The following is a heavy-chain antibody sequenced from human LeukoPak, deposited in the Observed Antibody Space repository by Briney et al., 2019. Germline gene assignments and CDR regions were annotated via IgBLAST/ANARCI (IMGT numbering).Heavy chain of an antibody. V-gene: IGHV4-34*01. CDR3: AGAPSRYDVLTGYYGGWFDS. D-gene: IGHD3-9*01. J-gene: IGHJ5*01. Sequence: SETLSLTCAVYGGSFSGYYWSWIRQPPGKGLEWIGEINHSGSSNYNPSLKSRVTISVDTSKNQFSLKLSSVTAADMAVYYCAGAPSRYDVLTGYYGGWFDSWGQGTLVTVSS. CDR2: INHSGSS. CDR1: GGSFSGYY.